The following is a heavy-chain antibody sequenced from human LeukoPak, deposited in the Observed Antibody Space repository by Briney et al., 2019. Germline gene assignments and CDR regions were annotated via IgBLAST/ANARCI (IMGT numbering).Heavy chain of an antibody. D-gene: IGHD2-21*02. Sequence: GASVKVSCKTSEYTFTGYYMHWVRQAPGQGLEWMGWISPNSGGTNYAQKFQGRVTMTSDTSISTAYMELSRLRSDDTAVYYCARGKTTVYCGGDCYAFDYWDQGSLVTVSS. V-gene: IGHV1-2*02. CDR1: EYTFTGYY. J-gene: IGHJ4*02. CDR2: ISPNSGGT. CDR3: ARGKTTVYCGGDCYAFDY.